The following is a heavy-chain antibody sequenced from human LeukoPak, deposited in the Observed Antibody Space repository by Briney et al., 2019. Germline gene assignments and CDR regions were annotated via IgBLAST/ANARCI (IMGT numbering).Heavy chain of an antibody. CDR2: INPNSGDT. D-gene: IGHD5-18*01. CDR1: GYTFTGYY. V-gene: IGHV1-2*02. Sequence: GASVKVSCKASGYTFTGYYMHWVRQAPGQGLEWMGWINPNSGDTNYAQKFQGRVTMTRDTSINTAYMELSRLRSDDTAVYYCARDRSPAPGRSYGRGHFDYWGQGILVTVSS. J-gene: IGHJ4*02. CDR3: ARDRSPAPGRSYGRGHFDY.